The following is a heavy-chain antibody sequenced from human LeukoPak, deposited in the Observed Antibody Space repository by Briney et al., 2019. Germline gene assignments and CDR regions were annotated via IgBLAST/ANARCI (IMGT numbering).Heavy chain of an antibody. V-gene: IGHV1-69*05. J-gene: IGHJ4*02. CDR2: IIPIFGTA. Sequence: SVKVSCKASGGTFSSYAISWVRQAPGQGLEWMGRIIPIFGTANYAQMSQGRVTISTDESTSTAYMELSSLRSEDTAVYYCARGDGDRNDLFDYWGQGTLVTVSS. D-gene: IGHD7-27*01. CDR1: GGTFSSYA. CDR3: ARGDGDRNDLFDY.